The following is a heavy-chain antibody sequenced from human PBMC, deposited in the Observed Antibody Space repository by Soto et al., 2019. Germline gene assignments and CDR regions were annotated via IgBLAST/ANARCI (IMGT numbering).Heavy chain of an antibody. V-gene: IGHV3-66*01. Sequence: GGSLRLSCAASGFTVSSNYMSWVRQAPGKGLEWVSVIYSGGSTYYADSVKGRFTISRDNSKNTLYLQMNSLRAEDTAVYYCARDLVGDNTYYDYIWGSYSVWGQGTLVTVSS. CDR3: ARDLVGDNTYYDYIWGSYSV. CDR2: IYSGGST. CDR1: GFTVSSNY. J-gene: IGHJ4*02. D-gene: IGHD3-16*01.